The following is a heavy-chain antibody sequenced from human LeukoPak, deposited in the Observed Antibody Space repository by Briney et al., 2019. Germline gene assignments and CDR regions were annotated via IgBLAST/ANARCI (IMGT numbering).Heavy chain of an antibody. V-gene: IGHV4-39*01. J-gene: IGHJ4*02. CDR1: SGSIRGSNLY. CDR2: VHDRGST. CDR3: VTRRPGERVIDY. Sequence: PSETLSLTCSVSSGSIRGSNLYWGWIRQPPGKGLQYIGSVHDRGSTSYNPSLKSRVSISVDTSENRFFLKMTSVTGADTAEYYCVTRRPGERVIDYWGQGTLVKVFS. D-gene: IGHD7-27*01.